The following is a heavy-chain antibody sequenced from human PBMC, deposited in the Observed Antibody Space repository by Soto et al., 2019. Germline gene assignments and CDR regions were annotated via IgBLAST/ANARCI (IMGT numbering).Heavy chain of an antibody. V-gene: IGHV4-39*01. D-gene: IGHD6-13*01. CDR3: ATRRHSSSWDYYYYYGMDV. CDR1: GGSISSSSYY. Sequence: SETLSLTCTVSGGSISSSSYYWGWIRQPPGKGLEWIGSIYYSGSTYYNPSLKSRVTISVDTSKIHFSLKLSSLTAADTALYYCATRRHSSSWDYYYYYGMDVWGQGTTVT. J-gene: IGHJ6*02. CDR2: IYYSGST.